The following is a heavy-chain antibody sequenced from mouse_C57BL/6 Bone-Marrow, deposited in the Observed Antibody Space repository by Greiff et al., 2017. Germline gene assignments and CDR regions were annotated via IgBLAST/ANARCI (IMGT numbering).Heavy chain of an antibody. V-gene: IGHV1-69*01. D-gene: IGHD1-1*01. Sequence: QVQLQQPGAELVMPGASVKLSCKASGYTFPSYWMHWVKQRPGPGLEWIGELDPSDSYTNSNQKFKGQSNLTVDKSSSTAYMPLSSLTSEDSAVYYCAREGYGSSFDYWGQGTTLTVSS. CDR3: AREGYGSSFDY. CDR1: GYTFPSYW. J-gene: IGHJ2*01. CDR2: LDPSDSYT.